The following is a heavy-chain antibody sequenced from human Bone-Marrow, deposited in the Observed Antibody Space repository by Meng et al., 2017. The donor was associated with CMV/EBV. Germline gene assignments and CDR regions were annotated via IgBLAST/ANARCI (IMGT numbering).Heavy chain of an antibody. Sequence: GGSLKISCAASGFTFSSYGMHWVRQAPGKGLEWVAFIRYDGSNKYYADSVKGRFTISRDNVKNTLYLQINSLTTEDTAMYYCARDLMGPQDFWGQGTLVTVSS. J-gene: IGHJ4*02. V-gene: IGHV3-30*02. CDR2: IRYDGSNK. D-gene: IGHD2-8*01. CDR3: ARDLMGPQDF. CDR1: GFTFSSYG.